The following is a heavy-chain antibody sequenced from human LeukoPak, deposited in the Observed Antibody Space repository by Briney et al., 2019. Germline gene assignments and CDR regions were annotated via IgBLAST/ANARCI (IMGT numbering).Heavy chain of an antibody. CDR1: GGSISSYY. V-gene: IGHV4-59*12. Sequence: SEALSLTCTVSGGSISSYYWSWIRQPPGKGLEWIGYIYYSGSTNYNPSLKSRVTISVDTSKNQFSLKLSSVTAADTAVYYCARDRGYCSSTSCANDAFDIWGQGTLVTVSS. D-gene: IGHD2-2*01. J-gene: IGHJ3*02. CDR2: IYYSGST. CDR3: ARDRGYCSSTSCANDAFDI.